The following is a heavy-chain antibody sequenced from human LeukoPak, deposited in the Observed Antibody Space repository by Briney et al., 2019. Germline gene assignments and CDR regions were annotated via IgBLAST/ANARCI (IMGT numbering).Heavy chain of an antibody. CDR3: AKVPILLLFGGDY. V-gene: IGHV3-30*02. Sequence: GGSLRLSCAASGFTFSSYGMHWVRQTPGKGLEWVAFIQYDGSNKYYADSVKGRFTISRDNSRNTLYLQMNSLRAEDTAVYYCAKVPILLLFGGDYWGQGTLISVSS. CDR2: IQYDGSNK. J-gene: IGHJ4*02. CDR1: GFTFSSYG. D-gene: IGHD3-10*01.